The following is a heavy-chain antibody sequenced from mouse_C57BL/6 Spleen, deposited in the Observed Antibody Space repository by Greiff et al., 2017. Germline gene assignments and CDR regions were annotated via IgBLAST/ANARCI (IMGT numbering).Heavy chain of an antibody. J-gene: IGHJ3*01. V-gene: IGHV2-6*01. D-gene: IGHD2-4*01. CDR2: IWGVGRT. CDR1: GFSLTSYG. CDR3: ASRYDYAWFAY. Sequence: VQRVESGPGLVAPSPSLSITCTVSGFSLTSYGVDWVRQSPGKGLEWLGVIWGVGRTNYNSALKSRLSIIKGNSKSQVFLKMNRLQTDDTAMYYCASRYDYAWFAYWGQGTLVTVSA.